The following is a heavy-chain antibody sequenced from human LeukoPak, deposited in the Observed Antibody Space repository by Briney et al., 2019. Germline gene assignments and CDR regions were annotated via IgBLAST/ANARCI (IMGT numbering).Heavy chain of an antibody. CDR1: GFTFSSYW. D-gene: IGHD5-24*01. Sequence: GGSLRLSCAASGFTFSSYWMSWVRQSPGKGLEGVVNIKQDESEKYYVDSVKGRFTISRDNAKNSLYLQMNSLRAEDTAVYYCARDLSEMATIGYFDYWGQGTLVTVSS. J-gene: IGHJ4*02. CDR2: IKQDESEK. V-gene: IGHV3-7*01. CDR3: ARDLSEMATIGYFDY.